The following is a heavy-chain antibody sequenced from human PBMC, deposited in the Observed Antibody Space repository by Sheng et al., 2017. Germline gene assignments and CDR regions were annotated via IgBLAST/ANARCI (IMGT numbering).Heavy chain of an antibody. CDR1: GGTFSSYA. D-gene: IGHD4-4*01. CDR2: IIPILGIA. J-gene: IGHJ6*03. V-gene: IGHV1-69*04. CDR3: ARVYYSNYERYYYYMDV. Sequence: QVQLVQSGAEVKKPGSSVKVSCKASGGTFSSYAISWVRQAPGQGLEWMGGIIPILGIANYAQKFQGRVTITADKSTSTAYMELSSLRSEDTAVYYCARVYYSNYERYYYYMDVWGKGTTVTVSS.